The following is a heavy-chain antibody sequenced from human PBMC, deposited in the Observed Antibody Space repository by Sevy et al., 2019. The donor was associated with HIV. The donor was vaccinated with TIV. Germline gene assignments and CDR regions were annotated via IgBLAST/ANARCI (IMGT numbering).Heavy chain of an antibody. CDR3: ARANSGSGWYIDAFDI. CDR2: INPNSGGT. D-gene: IGHD6-19*01. CDR1: GYTFTGYY. Sequence: ASVKVSCKASGYTFTGYYMHWVRQAPGQGLEWMGRINPNSGGTKYAQKFQGRVTMTRDTSISTAYMELSRLRSDDTAVYYCARANSGSGWYIDAFDIWGQGTMVTVSS. V-gene: IGHV1-2*06. J-gene: IGHJ3*02.